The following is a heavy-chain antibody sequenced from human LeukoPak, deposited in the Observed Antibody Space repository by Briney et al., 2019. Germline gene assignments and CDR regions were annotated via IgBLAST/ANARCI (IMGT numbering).Heavy chain of an antibody. V-gene: IGHV4-59*08. Sequence: SETLSLTCTGYGGSISSYYWSWIRQPPGKGLEWIGYIYYSGSTNYNPSLKSRATISVDTSKNQFSLKLSSVTAADTAVYYCARPAGYSRSRYGGGSAFDFWGQGTMVTVSS. CDR3: ARPAGYSRSRYGGGSAFDF. CDR2: IYYSGST. CDR1: GGSISSYY. D-gene: IGHD6-13*01. J-gene: IGHJ3*01.